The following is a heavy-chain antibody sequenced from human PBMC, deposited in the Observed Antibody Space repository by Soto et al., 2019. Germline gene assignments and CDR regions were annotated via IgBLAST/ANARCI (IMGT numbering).Heavy chain of an antibody. V-gene: IGHV3-23*01. D-gene: IGHD4-17*01. J-gene: IGHJ3*01. Sequence: EVQLLESGGGLVQPGGSLRLSCAASGFIFTNYALSWVRQAPGKGLEWVAGVSGSGGSSYYADSVKARFTVSRDNSRSTLDLQMSSLRAEDSAIYYCAKDADNDDYGVFDVWGQGTLVTVSS. CDR3: AKDADNDDYGVFDV. CDR1: GFIFTNYA. CDR2: VSGSGGSS.